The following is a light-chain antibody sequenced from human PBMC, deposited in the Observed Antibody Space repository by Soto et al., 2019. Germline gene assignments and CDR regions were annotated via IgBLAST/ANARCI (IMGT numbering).Light chain of an antibody. Sequence: EIVLTQSPGTLSLSPGERATLSCRASQRVSSSYLAWYQQKPGQAPRLLIYGASSRATVIPGRFSGSGSGTDFTLTISRLESEDFAVYYCQQYSSSPPYTFGQGTKVEI. CDR2: GAS. CDR3: QQYSSSPPYT. CDR1: QRVSSSY. V-gene: IGKV3-20*01. J-gene: IGKJ2*01.